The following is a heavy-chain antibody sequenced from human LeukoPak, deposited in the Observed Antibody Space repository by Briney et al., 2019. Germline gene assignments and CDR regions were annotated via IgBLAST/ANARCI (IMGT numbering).Heavy chain of an antibody. D-gene: IGHD3-3*01. Sequence: ASVKVSCKASGYTFTSYYMHWVRQAPGQGLEWMGIINPSGGSTSYAQKFQGRVTMTRDTSTSTVYMELSSLRSEDTAVYYCARLSTIFGVVIEYYLDYWGQGTLVTVSP. CDR1: GYTFTSYY. V-gene: IGHV1-46*01. J-gene: IGHJ4*02. CDR3: ARLSTIFGVVIEYYLDY. CDR2: INPSGGST.